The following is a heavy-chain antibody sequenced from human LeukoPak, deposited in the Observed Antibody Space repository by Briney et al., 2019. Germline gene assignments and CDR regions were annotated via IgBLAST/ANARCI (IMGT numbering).Heavy chain of an antibody. CDR3: ARDYEVATEFDY. CDR2: MNPNSGNT. Sequence: GASVKVSCKASGYTFTSYDINWVRQATGQGLEWMGWMNPNSGNTGYAQKFQGRVTMTRNTSISTAYMELSSLRSEDTAVYYCARDYEVATEFDYWGQGTLVTVSS. J-gene: IGHJ4*02. CDR1: GYTFTSYD. V-gene: IGHV1-8*01. D-gene: IGHD5-12*01.